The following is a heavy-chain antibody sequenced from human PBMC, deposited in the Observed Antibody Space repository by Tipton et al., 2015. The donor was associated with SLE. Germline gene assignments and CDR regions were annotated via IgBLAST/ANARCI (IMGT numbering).Heavy chain of an antibody. J-gene: IGHJ4*02. Sequence: TLSLTCSVSGDSISTGNYYWSWIRQPAGKGLEWIGRIYPSVTTNYNPSLKSQVTMSIDTSKNQFFLRLTSVAAADTAVYYCARRHYSGPFDSWGQGTLVTVSS. CDR2: IYPSVTT. CDR3: ARRHYSGPFDS. V-gene: IGHV4-61*02. D-gene: IGHD5-12*01. CDR1: GDSISTGNYY.